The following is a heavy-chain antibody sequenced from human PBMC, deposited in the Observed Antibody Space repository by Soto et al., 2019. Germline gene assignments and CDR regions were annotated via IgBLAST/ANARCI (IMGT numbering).Heavy chain of an antibody. CDR2: IIPIFGTA. V-gene: IGHV1-69*01. J-gene: IGHJ4*02. Sequence: QVQLVQSGAEVKKPGSSVKVSCKASGGTFSSYAISWVRQAPGQGREWMGGIIPIFGTANYAQKFQGRVTITADESTSTAYMGLSSLSSEDTAVYYCASRKKTTYGDYDGFDYWGQGTLVTVSS. CDR1: GGTFSSYA. CDR3: ASRKKTTYGDYDGFDY. D-gene: IGHD4-17*01.